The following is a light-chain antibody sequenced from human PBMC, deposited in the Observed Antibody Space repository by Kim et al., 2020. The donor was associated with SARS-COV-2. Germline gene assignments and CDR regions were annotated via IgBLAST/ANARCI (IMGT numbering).Light chain of an antibody. CDR3: QSYDGSLSGFV. CDR1: SSNIGARYD. Sequence: QAVVTQPPSVSGAPGQRVTISCTGSSSNIGARYDVHWYQQLPGTAPKLLIYANDKRPSGVPDRFSGSKSGTSASLAITGLQAEDEADYYCQSYDGSLSGFVFGSGTKVTVL. CDR2: AND. V-gene: IGLV1-40*01. J-gene: IGLJ1*01.